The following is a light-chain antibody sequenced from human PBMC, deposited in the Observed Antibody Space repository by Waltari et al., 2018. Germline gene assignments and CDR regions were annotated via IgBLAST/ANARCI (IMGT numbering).Light chain of an antibody. CDR3: QVWDNTSDHVV. V-gene: IGLV3-21*04. J-gene: IGLJ2*01. CDR2: YDT. CDR1: NIGRKS. Sequence: SYVLTQPPSVSVAPAETATITCGGDNIGRKSVHWYQQKSGQAPVLVIYYDTEWPSGDPGRVSVSNVGNTASLTISRVEAGDEADYYCQVWDNTSDHVVFGGGTKLAVL.